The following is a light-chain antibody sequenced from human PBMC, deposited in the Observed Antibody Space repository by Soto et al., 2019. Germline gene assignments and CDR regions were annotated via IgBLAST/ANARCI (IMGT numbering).Light chain of an antibody. CDR3: SSYGGSNIPYV. CDR1: SSGFGGYNF. V-gene: IGLV2-8*01. CDR2: EVT. J-gene: IGLJ1*01. Sequence: QSALTQPPSASGSPGQSVTISCTGTSSGFGGYNFVSWYQHHPGKAPKLMIYEVTKRPSGVPDRFSGSKSGNTASLTVSGLQAEDEADYYCSSYGGSNIPYVFGTGTKVTVL.